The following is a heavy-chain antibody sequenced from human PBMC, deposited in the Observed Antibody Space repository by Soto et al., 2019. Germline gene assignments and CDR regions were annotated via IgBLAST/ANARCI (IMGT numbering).Heavy chain of an antibody. CDR2: IYYSGST. V-gene: IGHV4-39*01. J-gene: IGHJ6*02. CDR1: GGSISSSSYY. D-gene: IGHD6-13*01. CDR3: ATTGPGGLAGDYYGMDV. Sequence: SETLSLICTVSGGSISSSSYYWGWIRQPPGKGLEWIGSIYYSGSTYYNPSLKSRVTISVDTSKNQFSLKLSSVTAADTAVYYCATTGPGGLAGDYYGMDVWGQGTTVTVSS.